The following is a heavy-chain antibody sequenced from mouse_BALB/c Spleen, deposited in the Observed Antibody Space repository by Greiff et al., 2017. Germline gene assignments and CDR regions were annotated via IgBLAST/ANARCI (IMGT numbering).Heavy chain of an antibody. CDR3: ARSFITTPDMDY. Sequence: QVQLKESGAELVRPGSSVKISCKASGYAFSSYWMYWVKQRPGQGLEWIGQICPGDGDTNYNGKFKGKATLTADKSSSTAYMQLSSLTSVDSAVYFCARSFITTPDMDYWGQGTTLTVSS. CDR2: ICPGDGDT. CDR1: GYAFSSYW. J-gene: IGHJ2*01. V-gene: IGHV1-80*01. D-gene: IGHD1-1*01.